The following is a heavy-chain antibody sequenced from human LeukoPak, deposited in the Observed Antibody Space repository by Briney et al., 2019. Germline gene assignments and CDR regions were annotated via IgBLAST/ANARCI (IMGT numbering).Heavy chain of an antibody. D-gene: IGHD4-17*01. J-gene: IGHJ3*02. CDR2: IYPGDSDT. CDR3: ARHGNDYGDYADAFDI. Sequence: GESLKISCKGSGYSFTSYWIGWVRQMPGKGLEWMGIIYPGDSDTRYSPSFQGQVTISADKSISTAYLQWSSLKASDTAIYYCARHGNDYGDYADAFDIWGQGTMVTVSS. V-gene: IGHV5-51*01. CDR1: GYSFTSYW.